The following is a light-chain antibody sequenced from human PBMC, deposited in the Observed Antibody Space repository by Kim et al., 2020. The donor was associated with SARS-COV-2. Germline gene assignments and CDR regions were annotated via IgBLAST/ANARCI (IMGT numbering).Light chain of an antibody. V-gene: IGKV1D-12*01. CDR3: EQTHSFPLT. Sequence: ASVGDRVTITCQASQDISSWLGWYQQKPGKAPKVLIYEASNLQSGVPSRFSGSGSGTDFTLTINSLQPEDFATYYCEQTHSFPLTFGGGTKVDIK. CDR2: EAS. J-gene: IGKJ4*01. CDR1: QDISSW.